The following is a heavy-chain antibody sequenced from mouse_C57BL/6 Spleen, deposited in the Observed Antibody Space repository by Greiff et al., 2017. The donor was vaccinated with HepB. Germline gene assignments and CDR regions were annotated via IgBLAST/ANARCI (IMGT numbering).Heavy chain of an antibody. V-gene: IGHV1-52*01. CDR1: GYTFTSYW. Sequence: QVQLQQSGAELVRPGSSVKLSCKASGYTFTSYWMHWVKQRPIQGLEWIGNIDPSDSETHYNQKFKDKATLTVEKSSSTAYMQLSSLTSEDSAVYYCARFGNSNFFAYWGQGTLVTVSA. D-gene: IGHD2-5*01. CDR2: IDPSDSET. CDR3: ARFGNSNFFAY. J-gene: IGHJ3*01.